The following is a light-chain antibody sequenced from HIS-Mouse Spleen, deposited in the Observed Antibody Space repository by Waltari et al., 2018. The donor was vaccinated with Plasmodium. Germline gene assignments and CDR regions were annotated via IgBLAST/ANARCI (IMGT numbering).Light chain of an antibody. V-gene: IGKV1-39*01. CDR2: AAS. Sequence: DIQMTQSPSSLSASVGDRVTITCRASQSISSYLNWYQQKPGKAPKRLIYAASSVQSGVPSRFSDSGAGTDFTLTISSLQPEDFATDYCQQNYNTWTFGQGTKVESK. CDR1: QSISSY. CDR3: QQNYNTWT. J-gene: IGKJ1*01.